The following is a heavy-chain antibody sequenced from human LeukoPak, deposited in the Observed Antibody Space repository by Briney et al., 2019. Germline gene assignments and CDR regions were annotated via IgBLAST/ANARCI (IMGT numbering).Heavy chain of an antibody. CDR3: ARPSERYRRDWNRDQ. CDR1: GYTFTNYW. CDR2: FYPRDSDT. Sequence: PGKSLKISCMASGYTFTNYWIGWVRHVPGKGLEWMGIFYPRDSDTRYSPSFQGQVTISADKSICTAYLQWSSLKASDTAVYYCARPSERYRRDWNRDQWGQGTLVTVSP. D-gene: IGHD1-1*01. V-gene: IGHV5-51*01. J-gene: IGHJ4*02.